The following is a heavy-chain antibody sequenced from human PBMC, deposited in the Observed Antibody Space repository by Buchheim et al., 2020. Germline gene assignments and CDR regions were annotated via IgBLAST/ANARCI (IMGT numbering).Heavy chain of an antibody. CDR1: GFTFSSYS. J-gene: IGHJ6*02. V-gene: IGHV3-21*01. D-gene: IGHD6-19*01. CDR2: ISSSSSYI. Sequence: EVQLVESGGGLVKPGGSLRLSCAASGFTFSSYSMNWVRQAPGKGLEWVSSISSSSSYIYYADSVKGRFTISRDNAKNSLSMQMNSLRAEDTAVYYCARSMSSGWSYYYYYGMDVWGQGTT. CDR3: ARSMSSGWSYYYYYGMDV.